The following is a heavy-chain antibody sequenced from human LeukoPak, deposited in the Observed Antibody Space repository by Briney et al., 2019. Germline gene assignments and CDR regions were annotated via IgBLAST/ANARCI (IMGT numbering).Heavy chain of an antibody. J-gene: IGHJ6*02. D-gene: IGHD6-13*01. V-gene: IGHV1-8*03. Sequence: ASVTVSCKASGYTFTRYDINWMRQATGQEPEWMGYINPNTGKAGYAQKFQGRVTITRDTSINTVYMELSSLRSEDTAVYYCAAGYSTYGMDVWGQGTTVTVSS. CDR3: AAGYSTYGMDV. CDR2: INPNTGKA. CDR1: GYTFTRYD.